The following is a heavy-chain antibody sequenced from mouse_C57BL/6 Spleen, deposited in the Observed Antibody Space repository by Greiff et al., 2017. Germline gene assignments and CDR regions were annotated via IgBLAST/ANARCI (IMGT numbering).Heavy chain of an antibody. D-gene: IGHD3-3*01. CDR1: GFTFSDYS. J-gene: IGHJ4*01. CDR2: FCTGGGST. Sequence: VQLMQSGGGLVQPGASLKLSCAASGFTFSDYSMYWVRQTSGKRLEWVGYFCTGGGSTYYPDTVKGRFTISSDNAKNALSLLMSRLKAEYTAMYYCAREAGTLDMDYWGQGTSVTVSS. V-gene: IGHV5-12*01. CDR3: AREAGTLDMDY.